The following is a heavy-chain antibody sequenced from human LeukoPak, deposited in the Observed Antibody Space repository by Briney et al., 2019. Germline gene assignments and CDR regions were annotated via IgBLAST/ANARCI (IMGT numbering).Heavy chain of an antibody. D-gene: IGHD5-24*01. J-gene: IGHJ4*02. CDR3: AKDRIPDGKYSIDF. Sequence: GGSLRLSCAVSGFTFSTYAMNWVRQPPGKGLGWVSLIVGNGGGIHYADSVKSRFTISRDNSKNTLYLQMNSLRAEDTAVYYCAKDRIPDGKYSIDFWGQGTLVTVSS. V-gene: IGHV3-23*01. CDR2: IVGNGGGI. CDR1: GFTFSTYA.